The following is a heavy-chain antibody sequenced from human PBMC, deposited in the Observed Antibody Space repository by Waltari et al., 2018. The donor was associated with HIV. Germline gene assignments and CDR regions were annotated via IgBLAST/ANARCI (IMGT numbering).Heavy chain of an antibody. CDR1: GFTFSNAW. J-gene: IGHJ4*02. V-gene: IGHV3-15*01. CDR2: IKSKTDGGTT. Sequence: EVQLVESGGGLVKPGGSLRLSCAASGFTFSNAWMSWVRQAPGKGLEWVGRIKSKTDGGTTDYAAPVKGRFTISRDDSKNTLYLQMNSLKTEDTAVYYCTTDPYTGISYDSSGYHRNFDYWGQGTLVTVSS. D-gene: IGHD3-22*01. CDR3: TTDPYTGISYDSSGYHRNFDY.